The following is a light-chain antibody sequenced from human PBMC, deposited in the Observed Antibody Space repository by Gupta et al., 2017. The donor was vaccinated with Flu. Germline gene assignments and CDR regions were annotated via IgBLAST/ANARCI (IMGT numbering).Light chain of an antibody. Sequence: VSLGPPAFSYSGTSHGRANRARSNYLAWFQQRPGQVPRRLIYEGSHWHSGVPDRFSGSGSGTDFILKISRVEAEDVGVYYCNQCEGWPRAFGQGTKVEIK. CDR1: HGRANRARSNY. CDR2: EGS. CDR3: NQCEGWPRA. J-gene: IGKJ1*01. V-gene: IGKV2D-30*01.